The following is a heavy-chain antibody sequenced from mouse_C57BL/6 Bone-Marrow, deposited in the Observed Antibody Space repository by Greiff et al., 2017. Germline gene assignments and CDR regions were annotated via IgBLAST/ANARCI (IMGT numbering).Heavy chain of an antibody. D-gene: IGHD1-1*01. CDR1: GYSFTGYY. CDR3: AGYYYGMAMDY. Sequence: EVQLKQSGPELVKPGASVKISCKASGYSFTGYYMNWVKQSPEKSLEWIGEINPSTGGTTYNQKFKAKATLTVDKSSSTAYMQLKSLTSEDSAVYYCAGYYYGMAMDYWGQGTSVTVSS. CDR2: INPSTGGT. J-gene: IGHJ4*01. V-gene: IGHV1-42*01.